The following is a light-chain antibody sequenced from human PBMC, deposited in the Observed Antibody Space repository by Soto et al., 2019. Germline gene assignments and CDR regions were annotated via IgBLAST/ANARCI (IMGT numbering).Light chain of an antibody. J-gene: IGKJ1*01. CDR3: QQYGSSPWT. CDR2: GAS. CDR1: QSVSSSY. V-gene: IGKV3-20*01. Sequence: IFLTQSPRTLSLSPGEIATLSCRASQSVSSSYLAWYQQKPGQAPRLLIYGASSRATGIPDRFSGSGSGTDFTLTISSLEPEDFAVYYCQQYGSSPWTVGQGAKVDIK.